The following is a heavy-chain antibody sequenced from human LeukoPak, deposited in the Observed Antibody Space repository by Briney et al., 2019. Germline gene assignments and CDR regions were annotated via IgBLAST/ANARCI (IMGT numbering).Heavy chain of an antibody. Sequence: GGSLRLSCAASGFTFSSYGMSWDRQAPGKGLEWVSAISGSGGSTYYADSVKGRFTISRDNSKNTLYLQMNSLRAEDTAVYYCAKGRYFDWLYWFDPWGQGTLVTVSS. CDR1: GFTFSSYG. CDR3: AKGRYFDWLYWFDP. D-gene: IGHD3-9*01. J-gene: IGHJ5*02. V-gene: IGHV3-23*01. CDR2: ISGSGGST.